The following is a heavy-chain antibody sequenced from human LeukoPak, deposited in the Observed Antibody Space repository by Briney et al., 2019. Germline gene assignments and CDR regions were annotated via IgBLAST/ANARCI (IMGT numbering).Heavy chain of an antibody. CDR1: GYTFTDYY. J-gene: IGHJ4*02. V-gene: IGHV1-2*02. CDR3: ARDGDAVMVDFDY. CDR2: IYPNSGAT. D-gene: IGHD5-18*01. Sequence: ASVMVSCKTSGYTFTDYYFYWLRQAPGQGLEWMAWIYPNSGATRYAQKFQGRITVTRDTSISTAYMELRTLTPDDTAVYYCARDGDAVMVDFDYCGQGTLVTVSS.